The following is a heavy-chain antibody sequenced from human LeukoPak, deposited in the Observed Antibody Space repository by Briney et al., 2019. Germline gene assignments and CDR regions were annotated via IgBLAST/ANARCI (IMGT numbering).Heavy chain of an antibody. V-gene: IGHV3-30-3*01. J-gene: IGHJ3*01. CDR2: ISYDGSNK. Sequence: GSLRLSCAASGFTFSSYAMHWVRQAPGKGLEWVAVISYDGSNKYYADSVKGRFTISRDNAKNSLYLQMDSLRAEDTAVYYCARDPAGGAYDLWGHGTMVTVSS. CDR3: ARDPAGGAYDL. CDR1: GFTFSSYA.